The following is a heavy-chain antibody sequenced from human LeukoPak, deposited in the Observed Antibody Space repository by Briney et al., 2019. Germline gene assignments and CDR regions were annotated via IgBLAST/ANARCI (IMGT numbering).Heavy chain of an antibody. V-gene: IGHV3-66*02. D-gene: IGHD6-13*01. Sequence: GGSLRLSCAASGFTVSSNYMSWVRQAPGKGLEWVSVIYSGGSTYYADSVKGRFTISRDNSKNTLYLQMNSLRAEDPAVYYCARGVGIAAAGTISSWFDPWGQGTLVTVSS. CDR3: ARGVGIAAAGTISSWFDP. CDR1: GFTVSSNY. CDR2: IYSGGST. J-gene: IGHJ5*02.